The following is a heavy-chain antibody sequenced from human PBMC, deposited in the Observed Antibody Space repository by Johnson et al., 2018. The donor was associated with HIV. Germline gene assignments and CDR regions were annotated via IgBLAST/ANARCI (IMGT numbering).Heavy chain of an antibody. CDR1: GFTFSSYG. CDR3: AKCVYSSSSWMLFDI. J-gene: IGHJ3*02. V-gene: IGHV3-30*18. D-gene: IGHD6-6*01. Sequence: VQLVESGGGVVQPGRSLRLSCAASGFTFSSYGMHWVRQAPGKGLEWGAVISYDGSNKYYADSVKGRFTISRDNSKKTLYLQMNSLRAEDTAGYYCAKCVYSSSSWMLFDIWGQGTMVTVSS. CDR2: ISYDGSNK.